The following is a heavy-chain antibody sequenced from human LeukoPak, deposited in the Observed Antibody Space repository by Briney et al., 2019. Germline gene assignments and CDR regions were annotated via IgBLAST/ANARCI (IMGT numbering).Heavy chain of an antibody. V-gene: IGHV1-69*05. CDR1: GGTFSNDA. CDR2: IIPIFGTP. J-gene: IGHJ4*02. D-gene: IGHD4-17*01. CDR3: ASTYGGMTTVTSDYFDY. Sequence: SVKVSCKASGGTFSNDAISWVRQAPGQGLEWMGGIIPIFGTPNYAQKFQDRVTISTDGSTTTAYMELSSLRSEDTAVYYCASTYGGMTTVTSDYFDYWGQGTLVTVSS.